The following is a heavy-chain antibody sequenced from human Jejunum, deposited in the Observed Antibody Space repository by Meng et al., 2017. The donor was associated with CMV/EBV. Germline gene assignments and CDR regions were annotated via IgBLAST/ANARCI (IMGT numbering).Heavy chain of an antibody. V-gene: IGHV3-23*03. D-gene: IGHD6-6*01. J-gene: IGHJ4*02. CDR1: GVPFRSYA. CDR2: IYNSGKSK. Sequence: AASGVPFRSYAMTGVRQATGKGLRWGSVIYNSGKSKYDEDAVKGRFTISRDNSKNTLYLQMNSLRAEDTAVYYCAASSSSGKFDYWGQGTLVTVSS. CDR3: AASSSSGKFDY.